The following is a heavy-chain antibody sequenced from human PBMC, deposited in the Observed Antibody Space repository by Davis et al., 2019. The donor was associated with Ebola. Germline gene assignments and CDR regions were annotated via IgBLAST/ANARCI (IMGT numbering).Heavy chain of an antibody. J-gene: IGHJ4*02. CDR3: ARLLTYFHASGSYQSPYFFDY. CDR2: ISYGGSY. CDR1: GGSISSSSYS. D-gene: IGHD3-10*01. Sequence: SETLSLTCTVSGGSISSSSYSWGWIRQPPGKGLEWIGSISYGGSYYYSPSLKSRVTISVDTSKNQFSLKLSYVTAADTAVYYCARLLTYFHASGSYQSPYFFDYWGQGTLVTVSS. V-gene: IGHV4-39*01.